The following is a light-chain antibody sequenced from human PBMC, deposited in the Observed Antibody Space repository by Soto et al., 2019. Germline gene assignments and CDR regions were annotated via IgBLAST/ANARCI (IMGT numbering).Light chain of an antibody. CDR3: QQRSDWPPMYT. CDR2: GAS. V-gene: IGKV3-15*01. CDR1: QSINTN. Sequence: DIVMTQSPATLSVSPGERATLSCRASQSINTNLAWYQQKPGQAPRLLIYGASTRATVIPARFSGSGSGTEFTLTISSLEPEDFAVYYCQQRSDWPPMYTFGQGTKLQIK. J-gene: IGKJ2*01.